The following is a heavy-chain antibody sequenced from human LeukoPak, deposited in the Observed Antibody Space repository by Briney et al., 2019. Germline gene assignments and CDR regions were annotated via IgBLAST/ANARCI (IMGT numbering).Heavy chain of an antibody. Sequence: GGSLRLSCAASGFDFSGNWMHWARHAPGQGLVWVSRIKGDGISTNYADSVKGRFTISRDIAKNTLYLQMNSLRAEDTGVYYCAKDHYWSIDYWGRGTLVTVSS. D-gene: IGHD3-3*01. V-gene: IGHV3-74*01. CDR1: GFDFSGNW. CDR3: AKDHYWSIDY. CDR2: IKGDGIST. J-gene: IGHJ4*02.